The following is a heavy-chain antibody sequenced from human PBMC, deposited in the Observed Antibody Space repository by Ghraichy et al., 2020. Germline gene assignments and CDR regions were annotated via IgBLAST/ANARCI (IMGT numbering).Heavy chain of an antibody. J-gene: IGHJ4*02. CDR2: IYYSGST. D-gene: IGHD6-6*01. Sequence: ETLSLPCTVSGGSISSSSHYWGWIRQPPGEGLEWIGTIYYSGSTYYNPSLKSRVTISVDTFKNQFSLKLSSVTAADTAVYYCARQSSSSFDYWGQGTLVTVSS. CDR3: ARQSSSSFDY. V-gene: IGHV4-39*01. CDR1: GGSISSSSHY.